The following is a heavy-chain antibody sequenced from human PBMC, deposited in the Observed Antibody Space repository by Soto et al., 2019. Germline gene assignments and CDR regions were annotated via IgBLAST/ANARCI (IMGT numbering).Heavy chain of an antibody. V-gene: IGHV5-51*01. CDR1: GYSFTSYW. CDR3: ARRGYCSSTSCLNWFDP. Sequence: GESLKISCKGSGYSFTSYWFGWVRQMPGKGLEWMGIIYPGDSDTRYSPSFQGQVTISADKSISTAYLQWSSLKASDTAMYYCARRGYCSSTSCLNWFDPWGQGTLVTVSS. CDR2: IYPGDSDT. J-gene: IGHJ5*02. D-gene: IGHD2-2*01.